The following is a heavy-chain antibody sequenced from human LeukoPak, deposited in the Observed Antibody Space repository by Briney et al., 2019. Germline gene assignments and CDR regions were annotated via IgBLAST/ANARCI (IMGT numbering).Heavy chain of an antibody. CDR1: GFTFSSYD. V-gene: IGHV3-30*18. D-gene: IGHD5-12*01. CDR3: AKGGGYEAQYYYYYLDV. J-gene: IGHJ6*03. CDR2: ISFDGSNK. Sequence: PGRSLRLSCAASGFTFSSYDMHWVRQAPGKGLEWVAVISFDGSNKYYADSVKGRFTISRDNSKNTLYLQMKSLRAEDTAVYYCAKGGGYEAQYYYYYLDVWGKGTTVTISS.